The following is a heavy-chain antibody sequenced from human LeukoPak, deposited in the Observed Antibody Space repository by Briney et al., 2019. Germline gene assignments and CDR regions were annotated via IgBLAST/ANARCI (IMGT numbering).Heavy chain of an antibody. CDR3: AKVDNGYYDSSGYDY. Sequence: PGGSLRLSCAASGFTFSSYAMSWVRQAPGKGLEWVSAISGSGGSTYYADSVKGRFTISRDNSKNTLYLQMNSLRAEDTAVYYCAKVDNGYYDSSGYDYWGQGTLVTVSS. CDR1: GFTFSSYA. CDR2: ISGSGGST. J-gene: IGHJ4*02. D-gene: IGHD3-22*01. V-gene: IGHV3-23*01.